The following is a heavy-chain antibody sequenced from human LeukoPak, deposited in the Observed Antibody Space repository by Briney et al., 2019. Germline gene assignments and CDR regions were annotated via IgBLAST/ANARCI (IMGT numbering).Heavy chain of an antibody. D-gene: IGHD1-7*01. V-gene: IGHV4-30-4*08. Sequence: SETLSLTCTVSGGSISSGDHYWRWLRQPPVTGLEWIGYIYNSGGTYYNPSLKSRVTISVDTSKNQFSLKLTSETAADTAVYYCARGRGSGTLAFSFDYWGQGTLVTVSS. J-gene: IGHJ4*02. CDR3: ARGRGSGTLAFSFDY. CDR1: GGSISSGDHY. CDR2: IYNSGGT.